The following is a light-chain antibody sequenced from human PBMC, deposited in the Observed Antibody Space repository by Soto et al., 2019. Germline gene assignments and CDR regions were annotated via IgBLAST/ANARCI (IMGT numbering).Light chain of an antibody. Sequence: EIVMTQSPATLSVSPGERVTLSCRASQSVSSNLAWYQQKLGQAPRLLIYGASTRATDIPARFSGSRSGTDITPTISSLQSEDFAVYYCQQYNPKSYTLGQGTMLEIK. J-gene: IGKJ2*01. V-gene: IGKV3-15*01. CDR1: QSVSSN. CDR3: QQYNPKSYT. CDR2: GAS.